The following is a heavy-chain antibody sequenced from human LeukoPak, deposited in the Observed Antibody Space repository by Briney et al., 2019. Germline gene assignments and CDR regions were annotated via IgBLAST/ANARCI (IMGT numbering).Heavy chain of an antibody. CDR1: GGSISTYY. CDR2: IYYSGST. CDR3: AVKLTRHTFDI. J-gene: IGHJ3*02. D-gene: IGHD1-1*01. V-gene: IGHV4-59*08. Sequence: SETLSLTCTVSGGSISTYYWGWIRQSPGKGLEWIGSIYYSGSTNYNPSLKSRVTISVDTSKNQFSLELSSVTAADTAVYYCAVKLTRHTFDIWGQGTMVTVSS.